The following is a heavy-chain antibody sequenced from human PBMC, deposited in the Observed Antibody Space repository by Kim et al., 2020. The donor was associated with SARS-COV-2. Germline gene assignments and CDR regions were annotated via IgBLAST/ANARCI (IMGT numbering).Heavy chain of an antibody. V-gene: IGHV4-31*03. Sequence: SETLSLTCTVSGGSISSGGYYWSWIRQHPGKGLEWIGYIYYSGSTYYNPSLKSRVTISVDTSKNQFSLKLSSVTAADTAVYYCARIVLHNYDYVWGSYSPGTPYYFGYWGQGTLVTVSS. J-gene: IGHJ4*02. D-gene: IGHD3-16*01. CDR3: ARIVLHNYDYVWGSYSPGTPYYFGY. CDR2: IYYSGST. CDR1: GGSISSGGYY.